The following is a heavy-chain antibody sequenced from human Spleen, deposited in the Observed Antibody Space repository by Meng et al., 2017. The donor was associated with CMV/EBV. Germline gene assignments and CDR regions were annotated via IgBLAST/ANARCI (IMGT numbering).Heavy chain of an antibody. CDR2: TIPILGLA. Sequence: SVKVSCKASGGTFSRHTISWVRQAPGQGLEWMGRTIPILGLANYAQKFQGRVTITANKSTNTAYMELSSLRSEDTAVYYCASPLTTVVTAGFGYWGQGTLVTVSS. CDR1: GGTFSRHT. J-gene: IGHJ4*02. D-gene: IGHD4-23*01. V-gene: IGHV1-69*02. CDR3: ASPLTTVVTAGFGY.